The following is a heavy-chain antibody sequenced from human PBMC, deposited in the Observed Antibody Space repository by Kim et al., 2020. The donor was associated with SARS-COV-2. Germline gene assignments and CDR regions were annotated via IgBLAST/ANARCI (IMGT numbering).Heavy chain of an antibody. V-gene: IGHV3-23*01. CDR1: GFTFSAYA. Sequence: RGSLRLSCAASGFTFSAYAMSWARQGPGKGLEWVSTISNSGLGTHYADSVKGRFTISRDNSKNTLFLQMNYLTAEDTAIYYCEASDYWGQGSLVTVSS. CDR3: EASDY. CDR2: ISNSGLGT. J-gene: IGHJ4*02.